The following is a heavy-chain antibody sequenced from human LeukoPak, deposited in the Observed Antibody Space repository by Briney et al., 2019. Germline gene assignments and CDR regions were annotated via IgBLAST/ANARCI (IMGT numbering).Heavy chain of an antibody. J-gene: IGHJ2*01. CDR1: GASISSYY. CDR3: VRGIYRRSPQGYWFFDL. D-gene: IGHD6-6*01. V-gene: IGHV4-59*01. Sequence: PSETLSLTCTVSGASISSYYWSWIRQPPGKGLEWVAYISNSGSTTYNSSLKSRVTISVDMSNNHFSLKLSSVTAADTAVYYCVRGIYRRSPQGYWFFDLWGRGTLVTVSS. CDR2: ISNSGST.